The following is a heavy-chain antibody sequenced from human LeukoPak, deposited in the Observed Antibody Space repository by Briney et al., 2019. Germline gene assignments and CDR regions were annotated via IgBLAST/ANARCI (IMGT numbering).Heavy chain of an antibody. D-gene: IGHD1-26*01. Sequence: SETLSLTCTVSGGSITNYFWSWIRQPPGRGLEWIGYISDSGSTYYNPSLKSRVTISVDTSKNQFSLKLSSVTAADTAVYYCARSKSYGSYFDYWGQGTLVTVSS. CDR1: GGSITNYF. CDR2: ISDSGST. V-gene: IGHV4-59*01. J-gene: IGHJ4*02. CDR3: ARSKSYGSYFDY.